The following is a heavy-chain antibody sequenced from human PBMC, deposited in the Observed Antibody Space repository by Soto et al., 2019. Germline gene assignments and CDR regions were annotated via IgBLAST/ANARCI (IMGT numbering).Heavy chain of an antibody. CDR2: ISAYNGNT. Sequence: GASVKVSCKASGYTFTSYGISWVRQAPGQGLEWMGWISAYNGNTNYAQKLQGRVTMTTDTSTSTAYMELRSLRSDDTAVYYCARELRGYSGYEMGNWFDPWGQGTLVTVSS. V-gene: IGHV1-18*01. CDR3: ARELRGYSGYEMGNWFDP. CDR1: GYTFTSYG. D-gene: IGHD5-12*01. J-gene: IGHJ5*02.